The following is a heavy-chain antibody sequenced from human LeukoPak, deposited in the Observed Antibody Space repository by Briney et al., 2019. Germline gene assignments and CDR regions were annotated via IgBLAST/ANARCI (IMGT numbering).Heavy chain of an antibody. V-gene: IGHV3-23*01. Sequence: GGSLRLSCAASGFTFSSYGMSWVRQAPGKGLEWVSAISGSGGSTYYADSVKGRFTISRDNSKNTLYLQTNSLRAEDTAVYYCARDFTARGPFDYWGQGTLVTVSS. CDR2: ISGSGGST. CDR1: GFTFSSYG. CDR3: ARDFTARGPFDY. J-gene: IGHJ4*02. D-gene: IGHD5-18*01.